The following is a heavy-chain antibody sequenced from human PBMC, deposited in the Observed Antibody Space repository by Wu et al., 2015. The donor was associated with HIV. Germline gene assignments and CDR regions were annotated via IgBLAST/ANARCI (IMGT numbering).Heavy chain of an antibody. CDR1: GYTFTSYG. CDR2: ISAYNGNT. D-gene: IGHD2-2*01. J-gene: IGHJ3*02. V-gene: IGHV1-18*01. CDR3: ARDCPPPATASWPLRCLIDI. Sequence: QVQLVQSGAEVKKPGASVKVSCKASGYTFTSYGISWVRQAPGQGLEWMGWISAYNGNTNYAQKLQGRVTMTTDTSTSTAYMELRSLRSDDTAVYYCARDCPPPATASWPLRCLIDIWGQGTMVTGLF.